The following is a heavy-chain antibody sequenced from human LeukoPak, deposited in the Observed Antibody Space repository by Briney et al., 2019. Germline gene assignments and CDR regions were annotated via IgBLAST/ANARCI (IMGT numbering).Heavy chain of an antibody. CDR3: ARDNDSRDPPHFDY. D-gene: IGHD3-16*01. Sequence: ASVKVSCKASGGTFSSYAISWVRQAPGQGLEWMGWISAYNGNTNYAQKFRGRVTITADKSTRTAYMELSSLRSEDTAVYYCARDNDSRDPPHFDYWGQGTLVTVSS. J-gene: IGHJ4*02. V-gene: IGHV1-69*04. CDR1: GGTFSSYA. CDR2: ISAYNGNT.